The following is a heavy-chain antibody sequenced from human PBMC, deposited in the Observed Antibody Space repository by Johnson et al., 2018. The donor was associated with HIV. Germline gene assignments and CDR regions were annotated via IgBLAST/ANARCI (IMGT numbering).Heavy chain of an antibody. J-gene: IGHJ3*01. CDR2: VWYDGGNK. D-gene: IGHD3-16*01. CDR3: AKDRTSWGFDAFDL. Sequence: VQLVESGGGVVQPGRSLRLSCVASGFTFSNYGMYWVRQAPGKGLEWVALVWYDGGNKYYADSVKGRFTIFRDNSENTLYLQMNSLRAEDTAVYFCAKDRTSWGFDAFDLWGQGTMVTVSS. V-gene: IGHV3-33*06. CDR1: GFTFSNYG.